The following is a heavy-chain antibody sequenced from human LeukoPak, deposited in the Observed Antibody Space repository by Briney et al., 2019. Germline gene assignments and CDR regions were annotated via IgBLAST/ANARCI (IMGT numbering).Heavy chain of an antibody. CDR2: IRSTANGYAT. Sequence: GGSLRLSCAASGFTFSGSALHWVRQASGKGLEWVGRIRSTANGYATAYAASVKGRFTISRDDSKNTAYLQMNSLRAEDTAVYYCARLVRGVQYNWFDPWGQGTLVTVSS. D-gene: IGHD3-10*01. CDR3: ARLVRGVQYNWFDP. V-gene: IGHV3-73*01. CDR1: GFTFSGSA. J-gene: IGHJ5*02.